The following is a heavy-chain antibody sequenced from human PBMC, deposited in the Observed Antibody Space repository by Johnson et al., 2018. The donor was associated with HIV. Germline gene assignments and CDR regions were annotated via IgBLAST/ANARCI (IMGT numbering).Heavy chain of an antibody. CDR3: ARAFGSGGYSSSWYLGLGSFDI. D-gene: IGHD6-13*01. CDR2: INWNGGRT. CDR1: GFIVSNNY. Sequence: MQLVESGGGLIQPGGSLRLSCAASGFIVSNNYMSWVRQAPGKGLEWVSGINWNGGRTGYADSVKGRFTISRDNAKNSLYLQMNSLRDDDTALYFCARAFGSGGYSSSWYLGLGSFDIWGQGTMVTVSS. V-gene: IGHV3-20*04. J-gene: IGHJ3*02.